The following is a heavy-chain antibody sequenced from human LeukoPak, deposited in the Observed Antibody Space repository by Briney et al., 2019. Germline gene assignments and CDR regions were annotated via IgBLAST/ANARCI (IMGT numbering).Heavy chain of an antibody. J-gene: IGHJ4*02. Sequence: PGGSLRLSCAASGFTVSSNYMSWVRQAPGKGLEWVSVISGSGSGGVAYYADSVKGRFTISRDNSKNTLYLQMNSLRAEDTAVYYCAKGTDSSGYKYMIEYWGQGTLATASS. CDR1: GFTVSSNY. CDR2: ISGSGSGGVA. V-gene: IGHV3-23*01. D-gene: IGHD3-22*01. CDR3: AKGTDSSGYKYMIEY.